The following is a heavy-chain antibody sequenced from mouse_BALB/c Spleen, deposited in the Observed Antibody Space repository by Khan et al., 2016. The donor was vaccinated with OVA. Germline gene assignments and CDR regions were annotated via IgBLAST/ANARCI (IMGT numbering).Heavy chain of an antibody. CDR3: VRDGAYYRKDGLFAY. V-gene: IGHV1-4*01. J-gene: IGHJ3*01. Sequence: QMQLEESGAELARPGASVKMSCKASGYTFTSYTIHWIKLRPGQGLEWIGYINPSNGYTNYNQKFKDKATLTADKSSTTAYMQLSSLTSDDSAVYSCVRDGAYYRKDGLFAYGGQGTLVTVSA. D-gene: IGHD1-2*01. CDR1: GYTFTSYT. CDR2: INPSNGYT.